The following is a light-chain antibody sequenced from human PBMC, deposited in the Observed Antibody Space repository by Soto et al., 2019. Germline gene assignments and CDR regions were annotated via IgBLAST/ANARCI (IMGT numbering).Light chain of an antibody. Sequence: QSVLTQPPSVSAAPGQKVTISCSGSSSNIGNNYVSWYQQLPGTAPKLLIYDNNKRPSGIPDRFSGSKSGTSATLGITGLQTGDEADYYSGTWDCSLSAVVFGGVTKLTVL. V-gene: IGLV1-51*01. J-gene: IGLJ2*01. CDR3: GTWDCSLSAVV. CDR2: DNN. CDR1: SSNIGNNY.